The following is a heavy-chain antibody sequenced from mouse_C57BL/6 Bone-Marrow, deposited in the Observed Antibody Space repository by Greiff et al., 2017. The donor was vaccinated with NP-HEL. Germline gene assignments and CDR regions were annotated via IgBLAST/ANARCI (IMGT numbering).Heavy chain of an antibody. Sequence: QVQLKESGAELVRPGASVKLSCKASGYTFTDYYINWVKQRPGQGLEWIARIYPGSGNTYYNEKFKGKATLTAEKSSSTAYMQLSSLTSEDSAVYFCARSATIYYGNHAGAMDYWGQGTSVTVSS. CDR2: IYPGSGNT. J-gene: IGHJ4*01. CDR3: ARSATIYYGNHAGAMDY. V-gene: IGHV1-76*01. D-gene: IGHD2-1*01. CDR1: GYTFTDYY.